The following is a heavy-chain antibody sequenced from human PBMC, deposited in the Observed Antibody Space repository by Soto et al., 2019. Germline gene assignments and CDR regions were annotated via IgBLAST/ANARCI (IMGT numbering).Heavy chain of an antibody. J-gene: IGHJ4*02. D-gene: IGHD6-19*01. CDR2: IKPDGSER. CDR3: ARDLVAGTDVY. Sequence: EQLVESGGGLVQPGGSLRLSCAASGYTFGNYWMSWVRQAPGKGPEWVANIKPDGSERYHADSVRGRFTISRDNAKKSLFLQMDSLRAEDTALYYCARDLVAGTDVYRGQGTLVIVSS. CDR1: GYTFGNYW. V-gene: IGHV3-7*01.